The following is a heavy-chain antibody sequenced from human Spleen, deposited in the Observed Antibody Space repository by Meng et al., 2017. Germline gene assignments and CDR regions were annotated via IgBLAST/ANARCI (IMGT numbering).Heavy chain of an antibody. D-gene: IGHD4-17*01. CDR2: FVNYGDT. J-gene: IGHJ4*02. V-gene: IGHV1-18*01. CDR1: AYASGTYG. CDR3: VKGTPVRSYCDY. Sequence: DHLLPSGAAVKKPGASVRVSCTASAYASGTYGISWVRQATGQGREWIGWFVNYGDTYPAPKLQGRVTMTTDTYTNTVFMELRSLTADDTAVYYCVKGTPVRSYCDYWGPGTLVTVSS.